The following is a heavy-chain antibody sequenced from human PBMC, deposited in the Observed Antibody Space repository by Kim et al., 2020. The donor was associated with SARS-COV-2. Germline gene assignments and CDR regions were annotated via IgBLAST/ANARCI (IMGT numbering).Heavy chain of an antibody. CDR1: GYTFTSYF. V-gene: IGHV1-46*01. CDR2: INPSDGIT. Sequence: ASVKVSCKASGYTFTSYFIHWVRQAPGQGLEWMGLINPSDGITNNAQRFQGRVTMTRDTSSGTVYMEVSSLRSEDTAVYFCARDKAGSDYYFDYWGQGTLVTVSS. J-gene: IGHJ4*02. CDR3: ARDKAGSDYYFDY.